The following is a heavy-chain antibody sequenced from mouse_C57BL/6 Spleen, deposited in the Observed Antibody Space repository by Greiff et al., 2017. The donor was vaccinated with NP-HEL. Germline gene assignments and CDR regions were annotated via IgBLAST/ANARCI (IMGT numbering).Heavy chain of an antibody. CDR2: IYPGDGDT. J-gene: IGHJ2*01. CDR1: GYAFSSSW. V-gene: IGHV1-82*01. D-gene: IGHD1-1*01. Sequence: VQLQESGPELVKPGASVKISCKASGYAFSSSWMNWVKQRPGKGLEWIGRIYPGDGDTNYNGKFKGKATLTADKSSSTAYMQLSSLTSEDSAVYVCASITTVVAPFDYWGQGTTLTVSS. CDR3: ASITTVVAPFDY.